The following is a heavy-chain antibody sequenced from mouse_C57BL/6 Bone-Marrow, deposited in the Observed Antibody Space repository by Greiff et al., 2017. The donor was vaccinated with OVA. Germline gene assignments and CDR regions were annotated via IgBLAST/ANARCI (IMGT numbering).Heavy chain of an antibody. J-gene: IGHJ3*01. D-gene: IGHD1-1*01. CDR1: GYSITSDY. CDR3: ARGNYGSSYGFAY. CDR2: ISYSGST. V-gene: IGHV3-8*01. Sequence: EVMLVESGPGLAKPSQTLSLTCSVTGYSITSDYWNWIRKFPGNKLEYMGYISYSGSTYYNPSLKSRISITRYTSKNQYYLQLNSVTTEDTATYYCARGNYGSSYGFAYWGQGTLVTVSA.